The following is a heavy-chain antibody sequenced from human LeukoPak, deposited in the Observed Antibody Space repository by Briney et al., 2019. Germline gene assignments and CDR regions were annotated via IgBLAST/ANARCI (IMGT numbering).Heavy chain of an antibody. CDR1: GGSFSGYY. V-gene: IGHV4-34*01. CDR3: ARRVYCSSTSCRYSDY. J-gene: IGHJ4*02. Sequence: SQTLSLTCAVYGGSFSGYYWSWIRQPPGKGLEWIGEINHSGSTNYNPSLKSRVTISVDTSKNQFSLKLSSVTAADTAVYYCARRVYCSSTSCRYSDYWGQGTLVTVSS. D-gene: IGHD2-2*01. CDR2: INHSGST.